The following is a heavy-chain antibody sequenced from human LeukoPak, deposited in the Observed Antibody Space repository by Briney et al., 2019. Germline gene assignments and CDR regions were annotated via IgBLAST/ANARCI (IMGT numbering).Heavy chain of an antibody. Sequence: GGSLRLSCAASGFTFDDYGMSWVRQAPGKGLEWVSGINWDGGSKGYADSVKGRFTISRDNAKNSLYLQMNSLRAEDTALYYCARHGSGSYYRPSHYYYYYYMDVWGKGTTVTVSS. CDR3: ARHGSGSYYRPSHYYYYYYMDV. J-gene: IGHJ6*03. V-gene: IGHV3-20*04. CDR2: INWDGGSK. D-gene: IGHD3-10*01. CDR1: GFTFDDYG.